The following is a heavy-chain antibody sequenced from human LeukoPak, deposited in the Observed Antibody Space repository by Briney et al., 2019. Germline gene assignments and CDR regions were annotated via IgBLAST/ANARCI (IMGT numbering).Heavy chain of an antibody. V-gene: IGHV4-61*02. J-gene: IGHJ4*02. CDR1: GGSISSGSYY. D-gene: IGHD3-22*01. Sequence: SQTLSLTCTVSGGSISSGSYYWSWIQQPAGKGLEWIGRIYTSGSTNYNPSLNSRVTISIDTSNNQFSLKLSSVTAADTAVYYCARDRSPLYYYDRSGYWGQGTLVTVSS. CDR3: ARDRSPLYYYDRSGY. CDR2: IYTSGST.